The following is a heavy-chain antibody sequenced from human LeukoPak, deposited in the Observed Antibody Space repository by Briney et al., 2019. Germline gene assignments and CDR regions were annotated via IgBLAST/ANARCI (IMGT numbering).Heavy chain of an antibody. D-gene: IGHD3-22*01. CDR2: ISAYNGNT. J-gene: IGHJ4*02. CDR1: GYTFTSYG. CDR3: ARPEGTYDSSGYYFD. Sequence: GASVKVSCKASGYTFTSYGISWVRQAPGQGLEWMGWISAYNGNTNYAQKLQGRVTMTTDTSTSTAYMELRSLRSDDTAVYYCARPEGTYDSSGYYFDWGQGTLVTVSS. V-gene: IGHV1-18*01.